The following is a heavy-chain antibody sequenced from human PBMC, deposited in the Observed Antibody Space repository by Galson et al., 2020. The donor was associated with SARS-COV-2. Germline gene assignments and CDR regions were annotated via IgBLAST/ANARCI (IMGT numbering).Heavy chain of an antibody. J-gene: IGHJ4*02. D-gene: IGHD1-26*01. V-gene: IGHV4-34*01. CDR2: IDHSGST. Sequence: SETLSLTCAVYGGSFSGYYWSWIRQPPGKGLEWIGRIDHSGSTKYNPSLKSRVSISVDTSKSQFSLKLTSMTAADTAVYYCLREWDFWGQGTRVTVSS. CDR1: GGSFSGYY. CDR3: LREWDF.